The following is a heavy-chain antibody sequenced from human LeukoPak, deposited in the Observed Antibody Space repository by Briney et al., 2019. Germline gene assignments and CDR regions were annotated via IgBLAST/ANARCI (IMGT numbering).Heavy chain of an antibody. CDR3: ARDWCSSGWYRRYNWFDP. Sequence: GGSLRLSCAASGFTFSSYWMSWVRQAPGKGLEWVANIKQDGSEKYYVDSVKGRFTISRDNAKNSLYLQMNSLRAEDTAVYYCARDWCSSGWYRRYNWFDPWGQGTLVTVSS. V-gene: IGHV3-7*01. D-gene: IGHD6-19*01. CDR2: IKQDGSEK. J-gene: IGHJ5*02. CDR1: GFTFSSYW.